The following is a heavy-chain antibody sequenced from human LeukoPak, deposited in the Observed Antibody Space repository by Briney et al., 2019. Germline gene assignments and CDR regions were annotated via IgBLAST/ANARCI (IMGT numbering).Heavy chain of an antibody. CDR3: ATEQVSASAWGFDY. CDR2: IHTSGTA. CDR1: GGSISSYP. D-gene: IGHD5/OR15-5a*01. Sequence: SETLSLTCTVSGGSISSYPWSWIRQPAGKGLEWLGRIHTSGTATYSPSLQSRVTMSVDTSKKQISLRLSSVTAADTAVYYCATEQVSASAWGFDYWGQGSLVSVSS. V-gene: IGHV4-4*07. J-gene: IGHJ4*02.